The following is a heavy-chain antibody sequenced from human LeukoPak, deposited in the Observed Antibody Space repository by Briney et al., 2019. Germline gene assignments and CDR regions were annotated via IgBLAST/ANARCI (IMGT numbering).Heavy chain of an antibody. CDR2: INPSGGST. V-gene: IGHV1-46*01. D-gene: IGHD6-6*01. Sequence: ASVKVSCKASGYTFTSYYMHWVRQAPGQGLEWMGIINPSGGSTSYAQKFQGRVTMTRDTSISTAYMELSRLRSDDTAVYYCARDQGSSASDYWGQGTLVTVSS. CDR3: ARDQGSSASDY. CDR1: GYTFTSYY. J-gene: IGHJ4*02.